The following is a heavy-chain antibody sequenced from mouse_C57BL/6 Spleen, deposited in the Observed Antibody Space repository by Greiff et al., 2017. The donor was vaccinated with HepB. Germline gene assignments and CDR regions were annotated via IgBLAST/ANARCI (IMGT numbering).Heavy chain of an antibody. V-gene: IGHV5-16*01. CDR3: ARDREESYFDY. Sequence: EVKLMESEGGLVQPGSSMKLSCTASGFTFSDYYMAWVRQVPEKGLEWVANINYDGSSTYYLDSLKSRFIISRDNAKNILYLQMSSLKSEDTATYYCARDREESYFDYWGQGTTLTVSS. D-gene: IGHD6-2*01. J-gene: IGHJ2*01. CDR2: INYDGSST. CDR1: GFTFSDYY.